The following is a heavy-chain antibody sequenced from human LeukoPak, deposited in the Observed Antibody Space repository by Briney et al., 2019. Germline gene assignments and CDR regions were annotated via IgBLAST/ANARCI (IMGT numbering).Heavy chain of an antibody. V-gene: IGHV3-74*01. CDR2: LGTDGSRS. Sequence: GESLRLSCAASAFTFSSYWMHWVRQVAGKGLVWVSRLGTDGSRSTYADYVRGRFTISRDNAKNTLYLQMNSLRAEDTAVYYCARDKYGGNSNAFDIWVEGTLVTVSS. CDR3: ARDKYGGNSNAFDI. J-gene: IGHJ3*02. CDR1: AFTFSSYW. D-gene: IGHD4-23*01.